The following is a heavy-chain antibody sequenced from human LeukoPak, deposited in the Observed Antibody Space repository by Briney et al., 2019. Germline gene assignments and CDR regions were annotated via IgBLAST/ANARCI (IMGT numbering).Heavy chain of an antibody. Sequence: PSETLSLTCTASGGSISSYYWSWIRQPPGKGLEYIGYINYSGCTNYTPSPKRRGTISVYTFNNKFSLQLITSTAADTAAYYYGRGNLKTGYYFDFWGQGTLVTVSS. CDR1: GGSISSYY. CDR2: INYSGCT. J-gene: IGHJ4*02. CDR3: GRGNLKTGYYFDF. D-gene: IGHD3-9*01. V-gene: IGHV4-59*01.